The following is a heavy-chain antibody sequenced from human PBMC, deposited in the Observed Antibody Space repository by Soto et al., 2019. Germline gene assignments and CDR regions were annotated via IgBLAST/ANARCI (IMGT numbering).Heavy chain of an antibody. J-gene: IGHJ6*02. CDR2: ISYDGSNK. D-gene: IGHD1-1*01. Sequence: PGGSLRLSCAASGFTFSSYGMHWVRQAPGKGLEWVAVISYDGSNKYYADSVKGRFTISRDNSKNTLYPQMNSLRAEDTAVYYCAKELDRYYYYGMDVWGQGTTVTVSS. V-gene: IGHV3-30*18. CDR1: GFTFSSYG. CDR3: AKELDRYYYYGMDV.